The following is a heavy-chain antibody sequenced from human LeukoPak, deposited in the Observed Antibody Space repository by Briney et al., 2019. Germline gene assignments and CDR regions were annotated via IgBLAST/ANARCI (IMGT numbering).Heavy chain of an antibody. J-gene: IGHJ1*01. CDR2: IYYSGSP. Sequence: SETLSLTCTVSGGSISSGGYYWSWIRQHPGKGLEWLGYIYYSGSPYYNPSLKSRLTISVDTSKNQFSLQLTSVTAADTAVYYCARAYSYYYHSSGFYAPKYFQHWGQGTLVTVSS. D-gene: IGHD3-22*01. CDR1: GGSISSGGYY. CDR3: ARAYSYYYHSSGFYAPKYFQH. V-gene: IGHV4-31*03.